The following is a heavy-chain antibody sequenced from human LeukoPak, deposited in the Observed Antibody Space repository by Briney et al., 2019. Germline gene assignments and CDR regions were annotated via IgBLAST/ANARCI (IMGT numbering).Heavy chain of an antibody. CDR3: ASLRSYSDAFDI. V-gene: IGHV5-51*01. J-gene: IGHJ3*02. CDR1: RDTFTGYW. Sequence: GESLKISCKGSRDTFTGYWIAWVRQMPGEGLEWMGIIYPGDSDTRYSPSFQGQATISADKSISTAFLQWSSLKASDSAMYYCASLRSYSDAFDIWGQGTMVTVSS. D-gene: IGHD2-21*01. CDR2: IYPGDSDT.